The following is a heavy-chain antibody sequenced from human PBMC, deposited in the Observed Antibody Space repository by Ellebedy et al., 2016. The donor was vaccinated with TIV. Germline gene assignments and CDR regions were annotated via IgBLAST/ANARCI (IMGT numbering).Heavy chain of an antibody. CDR1: GYSFTNYW. CDR3: AGGRGDLGFGY. J-gene: IGHJ4*02. Sequence: GESLKISCKGSGYSFTNYWIGWVRQIPGKGLEWMGIIYPGDSDTRYSPSFQGQVNISADKSISTAYMQWSSLQASDTAMYYCAGGRGDLGFGYWGQGNLVTVSS. D-gene: IGHD3-16*01. V-gene: IGHV5-51*01. CDR2: IYPGDSDT.